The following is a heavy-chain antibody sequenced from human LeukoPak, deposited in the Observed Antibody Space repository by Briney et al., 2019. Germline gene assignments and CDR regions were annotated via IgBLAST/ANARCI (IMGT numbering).Heavy chain of an antibody. CDR1: GFTFSSYA. J-gene: IGHJ4*02. CDR2: ISGSGGST. D-gene: IGHD3-10*01. CDR3: AKEEGSYYYGSGSYDY. V-gene: IGHV3-23*01. Sequence: GGSLRLSCAASGFTFSSYAMSWVRQAPGKGLEWVSAISGSGGSTYYADSVKGRFTISRDNSKNTLYLQMNSLRAEDTAVYYCAKEEGSYYYGSGSYDYWGQATLVTVSS.